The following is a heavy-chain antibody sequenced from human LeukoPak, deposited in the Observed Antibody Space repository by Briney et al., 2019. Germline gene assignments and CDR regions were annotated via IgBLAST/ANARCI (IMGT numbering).Heavy chain of an antibody. J-gene: IGHJ4*02. Sequence: SGGSLRLSCAASGFTFSSYAMSWVRQAPGKGLEWVSAISGSGGSTYYADSVKGRFTISRDNSKNTLYLQMNSLRAEDTAVYYCAKDRVMITFGDKPRPYYFDYWGQGTLVTVSS. CDR3: AKDRVMITFGDKPRPYYFDY. V-gene: IGHV3-23*01. CDR2: ISGSGGST. D-gene: IGHD3-16*01. CDR1: GFTFSSYA.